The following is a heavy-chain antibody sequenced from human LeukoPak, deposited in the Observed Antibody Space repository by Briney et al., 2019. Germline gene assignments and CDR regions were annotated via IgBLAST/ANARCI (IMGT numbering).Heavy chain of an antibody. J-gene: IGHJ6*03. CDR1: GYTFTSYD. CDR2: MNPNSGNT. D-gene: IGHD3-10*01. CDR3: ARGGSGSTLSYYYYYMDV. V-gene: IGHV1-8*01. Sequence: ASVKVSCKASGYTFTSYDINWVRQATGQGLEWMGWMNPNSGNTGYAQKFQGRVTMTRNTSISTAYMELSSLGSEDTAVYYCARGGSGSTLSYYYYYMDVWGKGTTVTISS.